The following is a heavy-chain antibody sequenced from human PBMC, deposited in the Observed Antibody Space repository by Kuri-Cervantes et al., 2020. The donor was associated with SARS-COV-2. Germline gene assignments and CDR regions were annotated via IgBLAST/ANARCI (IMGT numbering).Heavy chain of an antibody. V-gene: IGHV4-61*02. Sequence: LRLSCTVSGGSISSGNYYWSWIRQPAGKGLEWIGRIYTGGSTNYNPSLKSRVTISVDTSKNQFSLKLSSVTAADTAVYYCARARYSSGPPGGYYYYMDVWGKGTTVTVSS. J-gene: IGHJ6*03. CDR2: IYTGGST. CDR1: GGSISSGNYY. D-gene: IGHD6-19*01. CDR3: ARARYSSGPPGGYYYYMDV.